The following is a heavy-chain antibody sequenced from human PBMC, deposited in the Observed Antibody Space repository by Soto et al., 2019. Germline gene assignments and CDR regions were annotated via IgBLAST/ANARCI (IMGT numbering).Heavy chain of an antibody. CDR3: ARQITMVRGTTGRFDI. D-gene: IGHD3-10*01. V-gene: IGHV5-51*01. CDR2: IYPGDSDT. Sequence: GESLKISCKGSGYSFTSYWIGWVRQMPGKGLEWMGIIYPGDSDTRYSPSFQGQVTISADKSISTAYLQWSSLKASDTAMYYCARQITMVRGTTGRFDIWGQGTMVTVSS. J-gene: IGHJ3*02. CDR1: GYSFTSYW.